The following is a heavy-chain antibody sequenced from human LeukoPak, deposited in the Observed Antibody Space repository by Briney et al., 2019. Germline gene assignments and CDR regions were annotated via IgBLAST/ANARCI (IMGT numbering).Heavy chain of an antibody. Sequence: PAGGSLRLSCGASGFTFSSYWMHWVRHAPGKGLVWVSRINNDGSSTSYADSVRGRFTISRDNSKNTLYLQMNSLRAEDTAIYYCAKHGDRGAYCTGGTCYPYFYYYMDVWGKGTTVTI. V-gene: IGHV3-74*01. J-gene: IGHJ6*03. CDR1: GFTFSSYW. CDR2: INNDGSST. D-gene: IGHD2-15*01. CDR3: AKHGDRGAYCTGGTCYPYFYYYMDV.